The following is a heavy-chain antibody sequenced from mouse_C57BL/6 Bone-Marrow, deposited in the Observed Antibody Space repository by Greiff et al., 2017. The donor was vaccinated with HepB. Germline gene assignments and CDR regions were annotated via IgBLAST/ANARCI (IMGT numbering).Heavy chain of an antibody. J-gene: IGHJ4*01. D-gene: IGHD2-3*01. V-gene: IGHV7-1*01. Sequence: EVKLVESGGGLVQSGRSLRLSCATSGFTFSDFYMEWVRQAPGKGLEWIAASRNKANDYTTEYSASVKGRFIVSRDTSQSILYLQMNALRAEDTAIYYCARAPYDGYLYAMDYWGQGTSVTVSS. CDR2: SRNKANDYTT. CDR3: ARAPYDGYLYAMDY. CDR1: GFTFSDFY.